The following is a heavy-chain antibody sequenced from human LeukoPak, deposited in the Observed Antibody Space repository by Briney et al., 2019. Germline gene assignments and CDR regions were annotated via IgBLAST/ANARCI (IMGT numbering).Heavy chain of an antibody. CDR2: ISGSGGST. Sequence: PGGSLRLSCAASGFTFNNYAMSWVRQAPGKGLEWVSVISGSGGSTCYADSVKGRFTISRDNSKNTLHLQMNSLRAEDTAVYYCAKDKTSMVRGVMLHWGQGTLVTVSS. D-gene: IGHD3-10*01. CDR1: GFTFNNYA. CDR3: AKDKTSMVRGVMLH. J-gene: IGHJ4*02. V-gene: IGHV3-23*01.